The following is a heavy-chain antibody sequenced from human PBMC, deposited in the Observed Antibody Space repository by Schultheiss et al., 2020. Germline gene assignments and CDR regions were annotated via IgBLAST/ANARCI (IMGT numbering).Heavy chain of an antibody. Sequence: GGSLRLSCAASGFTFSSYSMNWVRQAPGKGLEWVAVIWYDGSNKYYADSVKGRFTISRDNSKNTLYLQMNSLRAEDTAVYYCARDQMTTVVTPPGYWGQGTLVTVSS. D-gene: IGHD4-23*01. CDR2: IWYDGSNK. V-gene: IGHV3-33*08. CDR3: ARDQMTTVVTPPGY. CDR1: GFTFSSYS. J-gene: IGHJ4*02.